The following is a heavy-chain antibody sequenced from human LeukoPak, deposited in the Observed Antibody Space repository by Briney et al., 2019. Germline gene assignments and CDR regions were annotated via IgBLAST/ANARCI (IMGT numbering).Heavy chain of an antibody. CDR3: AAIVGATKFGP. CDR2: IYHSGST. Sequence: SETLSLTCTVSGYSISSGYYWGWIRQPPGKGLEWIGSIYHSGSTYYNPSLKSRVTISVDTSKNQFSLKLSSVTAADTAVYYCAAIVGATKFGPWGQGTLVTVSS. CDR1: GYSISSGYY. V-gene: IGHV4-38-2*02. D-gene: IGHD1-26*01. J-gene: IGHJ5*02.